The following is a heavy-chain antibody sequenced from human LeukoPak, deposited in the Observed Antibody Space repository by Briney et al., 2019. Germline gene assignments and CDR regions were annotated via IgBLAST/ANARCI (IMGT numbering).Heavy chain of an antibody. CDR2: IKQDGSEE. Sequence: PGGSLRLSCAASGFTFSSYWMSWVRQAPGKGLEWVANIKQDGSEEYYVDSVKGRFTISRDNAKNSPYLQMNSLRAEDTAVYYCARDKGLVHYDYWGQGTLVTVSS. D-gene: IGHD6-13*01. J-gene: IGHJ4*02. CDR3: ARDKGLVHYDY. V-gene: IGHV3-7*01. CDR1: GFTFSSYW.